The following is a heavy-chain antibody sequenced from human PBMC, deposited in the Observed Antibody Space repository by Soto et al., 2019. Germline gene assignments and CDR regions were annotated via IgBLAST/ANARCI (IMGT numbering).Heavy chain of an antibody. D-gene: IGHD2-2*01. CDR1: GSTFSSYS. CDR2: ISSSSSYI. Sequence: GGSLRLSCAASGSTFSSYSMNWVRQAPGKGLEWVSSISSSSSYIYYADSVKGRFTISRDNAKNSLYLQMNSLRAEDTAVYYCARDPDIVVVPAALYYYGMDVWGQGTTVTVSS. J-gene: IGHJ6*02. V-gene: IGHV3-21*01. CDR3: ARDPDIVVVPAALYYYGMDV.